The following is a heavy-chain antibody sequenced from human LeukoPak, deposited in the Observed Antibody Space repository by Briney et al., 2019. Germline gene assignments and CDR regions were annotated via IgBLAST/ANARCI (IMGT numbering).Heavy chain of an antibody. Sequence: GGSLRLSCVASGFTFSTYGMSWVRQAPGKGLEWVSAISGSGGSTYYADSLKGRFTISRDNAKNSLYLQMNSLRVEDTAVYYCARDMSSGWYSNFDYWGQGTLVTVSS. D-gene: IGHD6-19*01. CDR1: GFTFSTYG. J-gene: IGHJ4*02. V-gene: IGHV3-23*01. CDR2: ISGSGGST. CDR3: ARDMSSGWYSNFDY.